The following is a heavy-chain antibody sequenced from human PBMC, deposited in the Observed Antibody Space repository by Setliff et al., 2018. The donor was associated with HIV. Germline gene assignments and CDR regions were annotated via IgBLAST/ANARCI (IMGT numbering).Heavy chain of an antibody. CDR1: GFTFDDYA. CDR3: ARDDDIGRFDY. Sequence: GGSLRLSCAASGFTFDDYAMSWVRRVPGKGLEWVAGINWNGDTTGYADSVKGRLTISRDNAKNSLYLQMNSLRAEDTAFYYCARDDDIGRFDYWGQGTLVTVSS. CDR2: INWNGDTT. V-gene: IGHV3-20*04. D-gene: IGHD5-12*01. J-gene: IGHJ4*02.